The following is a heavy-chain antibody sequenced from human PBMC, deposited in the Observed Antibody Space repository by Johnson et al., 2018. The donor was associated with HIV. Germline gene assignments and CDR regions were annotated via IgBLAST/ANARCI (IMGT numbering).Heavy chain of an antibody. J-gene: IGHJ3*02. Sequence: QVQLVESGGGVVQPGRSLRLSCAASGFTFSSYAMHWVRQAPGKGLEWVAVISYDGSNKYYADSVKGRFTISRDNSKNTLYLQMGSLRTEDMAVYYCARTGRWELLPDAFDIWGQGTMVTVSS. CDR2: ISYDGSNK. CDR3: ARTGRWELLPDAFDI. V-gene: IGHV3-30*14. CDR1: GFTFSSYA. D-gene: IGHD1-26*01.